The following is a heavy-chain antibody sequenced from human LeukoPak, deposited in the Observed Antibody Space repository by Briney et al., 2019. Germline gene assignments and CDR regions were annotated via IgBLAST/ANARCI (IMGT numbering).Heavy chain of an antibody. V-gene: IGHV4-34*01. CDR2: INHSGST. Sequence: SETLSLTCAVYCGSFSGYYWSWIRQPPGKGLEWLGEINHSGSTNYNPSLKSRFTISVDTSKNQFTLKLSSVTAADTAVYYCARAQVVVVPAALPSYYYYYMDVWGKGTTVTVSS. J-gene: IGHJ6*03. D-gene: IGHD2-2*01. CDR3: ARAQVVVVPAALPSYYYYYMDV. CDR1: CGSFSGYY.